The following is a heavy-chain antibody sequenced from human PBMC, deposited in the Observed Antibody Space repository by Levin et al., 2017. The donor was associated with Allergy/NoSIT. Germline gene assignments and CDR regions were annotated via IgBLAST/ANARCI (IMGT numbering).Heavy chain of an antibody. CDR2: IYSGGST. CDR3: ARDRGHSSGWYTGALDI. D-gene: IGHD6-19*01. Sequence: GESLKISCAASGFTVSSNYMSWVRQAPGKGLEWVSVIYSGGSTYYADSVKGRFTISRDNSKNTLYLQMNSLRAEDTAVYYCARDRGHSSGWYTGALDIWGQGTMVTVSS. V-gene: IGHV3-53*01. CDR1: GFTVSSNY. J-gene: IGHJ3*02.